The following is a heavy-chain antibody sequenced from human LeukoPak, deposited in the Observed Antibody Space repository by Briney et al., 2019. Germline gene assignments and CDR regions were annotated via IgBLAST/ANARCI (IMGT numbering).Heavy chain of an antibody. V-gene: IGHV4-34*01. J-gene: IGHJ5*02. D-gene: IGHD3-3*01. Sequence: PSETLSLTCAVYGGSFSGYYWSWIRQPPGKGLEWIGEINHSGSTNYNPSLKSRVTISVDTSKNQFPLKLSSVTAADTAVYYCARKGFYDFWSGYSVTNWFDPWGQGTLVTVSS. CDR2: INHSGST. CDR3: ARKGFYDFWSGYSVTNWFDP. CDR1: GGSFSGYY.